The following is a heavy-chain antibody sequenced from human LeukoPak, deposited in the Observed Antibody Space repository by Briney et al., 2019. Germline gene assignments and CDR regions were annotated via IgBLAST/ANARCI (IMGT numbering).Heavy chain of an antibody. CDR3: SRVTGLAAAES. V-gene: IGHV4-59*01. Sequence: SETLSLTCTVSGGSISSYYWCWIRQPPRKGLELIGYIYYSGSTNYNPSLKSRFTISVDTSKNQFSLKLRSVTTADTAVYYCSRVTGLAAAESWGQGTLVTVSS. J-gene: IGHJ4*02. CDR2: IYYSGST. CDR1: GGSISSYY. D-gene: IGHD6-13*01.